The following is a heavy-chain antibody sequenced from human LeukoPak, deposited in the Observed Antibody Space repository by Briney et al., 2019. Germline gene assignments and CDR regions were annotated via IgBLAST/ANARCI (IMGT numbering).Heavy chain of an antibody. D-gene: IGHD3-22*01. CDR2: INSDGSST. J-gene: IGHJ5*02. V-gene: IGHV3-74*01. Sequence: GVSLRLSCAASGFTFSSYWMHWVRQAPGKGLVWVSRINSDGSSTSYADSVKGRFTISRDNAKNTLYLQMNSLRAEDTAVYYCASGIYYDSSGTQDTWGQGTLVTVSS. CDR3: ASGIYYDSSGTQDT. CDR1: GFTFSSYW.